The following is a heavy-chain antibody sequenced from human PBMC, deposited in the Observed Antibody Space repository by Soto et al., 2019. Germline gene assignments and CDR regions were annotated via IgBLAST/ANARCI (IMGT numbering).Heavy chain of an antibody. J-gene: IGHJ4*02. D-gene: IGHD6-13*01. CDR2: VYNSGST. CDR1: GGSISSNY. CDR3: ARYRREAVAGYTLDN. Sequence: SETLSLTCTVSGGSISSNYWTWIRQPPGKGLEWIGYVYNSGSTNYSPSLKSRVTISEDTSKSQFSLKVNSMTAADTAVYYCARYRREAVAGYTLDNWGQGILVTVSS. V-gene: IGHV4-59*01.